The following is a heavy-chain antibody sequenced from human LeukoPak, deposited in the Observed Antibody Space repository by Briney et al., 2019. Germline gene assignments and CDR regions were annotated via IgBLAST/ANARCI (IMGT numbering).Heavy chain of an antibody. CDR1: GGSISGSSYY. V-gene: IGHV4-39*01. CDR3: ARPSKNHGDYDY. D-gene: IGHD4-17*01. Sequence: ASETLSLTCTVSGGSISGSSYYWAWIRQPPGKGLEWIGSIHYGGNTYYNPSLKSRVTISVDTSKNQFSLKLSSATAADTAVYYCARPSKNHGDYDYWGQGTLVTVSS. CDR2: IHYGGNT. J-gene: IGHJ4*02.